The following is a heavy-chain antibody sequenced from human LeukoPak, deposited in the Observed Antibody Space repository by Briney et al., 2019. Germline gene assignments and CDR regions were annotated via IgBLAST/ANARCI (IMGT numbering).Heavy chain of an antibody. CDR2: IIPIFGIA. CDR1: GGTFSSYA. J-gene: IGHJ5*02. V-gene: IGHV1-69*04. CDR3: ARDTDYVLT. Sequence: SVKVSCKASGGTFSSYAISWVRQAPGQGLEWMGRIIPIFGIANYAQKFQGRVTVTADKSTSTAYMELSSLRSEDTAVYYCARDTDYVLTWGQGTLVTVSS. D-gene: IGHD3-16*01.